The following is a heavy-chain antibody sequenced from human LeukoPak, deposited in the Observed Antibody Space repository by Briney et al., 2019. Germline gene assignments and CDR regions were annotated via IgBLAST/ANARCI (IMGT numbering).Heavy chain of an antibody. Sequence: SVKVSCKASGYTFTSYGISWVRQAPGQGLEWVGGIIPIFGTANYAQKFQGRVTITADKSTSTAYMELSSLRSEDTAVYYCARDPDSGSYQDYDYWGQGTLVTVSS. J-gene: IGHJ4*02. D-gene: IGHD1-26*01. CDR1: GYTFTSYG. CDR2: IIPIFGTA. CDR3: ARDPDSGSYQDYDY. V-gene: IGHV1-69*06.